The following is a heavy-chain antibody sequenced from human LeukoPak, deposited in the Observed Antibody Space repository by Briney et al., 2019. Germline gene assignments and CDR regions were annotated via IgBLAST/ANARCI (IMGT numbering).Heavy chain of an antibody. Sequence: GASVKVSCKASGYTFTSYGISWVRQAPGQGLEWMGWISAYNGNTNYAQKLQGRVTMTTDTSTSTAYMELRSLRSDDTAVYYCARDGFSSSWFYYFDYWGQGTLVTVSS. CDR3: ARDGFSSSWFYYFDY. CDR2: ISAYNGNT. CDR1: GYTFTSYG. D-gene: IGHD6-13*01. J-gene: IGHJ4*02. V-gene: IGHV1-18*01.